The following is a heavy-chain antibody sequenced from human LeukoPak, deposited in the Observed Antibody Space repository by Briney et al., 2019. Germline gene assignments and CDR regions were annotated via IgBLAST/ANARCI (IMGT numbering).Heavy chain of an antibody. J-gene: IGHJ3*02. CDR2: IKSKTDGGTT. CDR1: GFTVSTNY. Sequence: PGGSLRLSCAASGFTVSTNYTSWVRQAPGKGLEWVGRIKSKTDGGTTDYAAPVKGRFTISRDDSKNTLYLQMNSLKTEDTAVYYCTTDGMGAFDIWGQGTMVTVSS. CDR3: TTDGMGAFDI. V-gene: IGHV3-15*01.